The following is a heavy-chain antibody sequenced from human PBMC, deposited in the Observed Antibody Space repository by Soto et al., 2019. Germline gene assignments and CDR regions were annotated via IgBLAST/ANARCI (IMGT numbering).Heavy chain of an antibody. J-gene: IGHJ6*02. V-gene: IGHV1-69*12. D-gene: IGHD6-19*01. CDR3: AKGAVAGTPTSYYYYGMDV. Sequence: QVQLLQSGAEVKKTGSSVRVSCEASGGTFRTYAISWVRQATGQGLEWMGEIIPIFGTVNYAQKFQGRVTITADESTTTVYMDLRSLRSEDTAVYYCAKGAVAGTPTSYYYYGMDVWGQGTTVTVSS. CDR2: IIPIFGTV. CDR1: GGTFRTYA.